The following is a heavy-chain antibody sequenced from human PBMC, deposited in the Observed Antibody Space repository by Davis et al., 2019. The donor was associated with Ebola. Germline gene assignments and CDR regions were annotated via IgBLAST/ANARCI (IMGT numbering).Heavy chain of an antibody. J-gene: IGHJ2*01. Sequence: PSETLSLTCAVYDGSFSGYYWSWIRQPPGKGLEWIGEINHSGSTNYNPSLKSRVTISVDTSKNKFSLKLSSVTAADTAVYYCARDAYFRHWGSNQKGYFDLWGRGTLVTVSS. CDR3: ARDAYFRHWGSNQKGYFDL. CDR2: INHSGST. V-gene: IGHV4-34*01. CDR1: DGSFSGYY. D-gene: IGHD7-27*01.